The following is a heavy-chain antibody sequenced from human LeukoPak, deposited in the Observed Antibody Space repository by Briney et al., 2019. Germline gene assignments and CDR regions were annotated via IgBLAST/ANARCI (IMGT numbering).Heavy chain of an antibody. Sequence: PGGSLRLSCAASGFTFSRYSMTWVRQAPGKGLEWDSSFTSMSRTIYYADSVKGRFTISRDDAKESLYLQMNSLRAEDTAIYYCARQSSGIAATDKIDYWGQGALVTVSS. D-gene: IGHD6-13*01. CDR1: GFTFSRYS. J-gene: IGHJ4*02. CDR2: FTSMSRTI. V-gene: IGHV3-21*01. CDR3: ARQSSGIAATDKIDY.